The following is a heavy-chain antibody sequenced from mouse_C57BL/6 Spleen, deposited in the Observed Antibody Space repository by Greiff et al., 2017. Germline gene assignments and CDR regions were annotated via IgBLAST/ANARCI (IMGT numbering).Heavy chain of an antibody. Sequence: QVQLQQSGAELAKPGASVKLSCKASGYTFTSYWMHWVKQRPGQGLEWIGYINPSSGYTKYNQKFKDKATLTADKSSSTAYMQLSSLRYEDSAVYYCARSRTVGAYYYGSSPYFDYWGQGTTLTVSS. CDR3: ARSRTVGAYYYGSSPYFDY. CDR1: GYTFTSYW. D-gene: IGHD1-1*01. J-gene: IGHJ2*01. V-gene: IGHV1-7*01. CDR2: INPSSGYT.